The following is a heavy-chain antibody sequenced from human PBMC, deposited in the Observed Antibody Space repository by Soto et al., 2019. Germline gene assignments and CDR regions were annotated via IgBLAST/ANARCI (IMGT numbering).Heavy chain of an antibody. D-gene: IGHD6-13*01. CDR3: VKGGIAAAGTAFDI. CDR1: GFTFSSYA. CDR2: ISSNGGST. Sequence: GGSLRLSCSASGFTFSSYAMHWVRQAPGKGLEYVSAISSNGGSTYYADSVKGRFTISRDNSKNTLYLQMSSLRAEDTAVYYCVKGGIAAAGTAFDIWGQGTIVTVSS. V-gene: IGHV3-64D*06. J-gene: IGHJ3*02.